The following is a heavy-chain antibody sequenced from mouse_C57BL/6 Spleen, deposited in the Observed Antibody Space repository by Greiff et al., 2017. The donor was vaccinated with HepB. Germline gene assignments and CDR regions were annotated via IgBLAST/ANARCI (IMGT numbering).Heavy chain of an antibody. CDR1: GYSITSGYY. CDR2: ISYDGSN. J-gene: IGHJ2*01. CDR3: AREGNWRFFDY. V-gene: IGHV3-6*01. Sequence: EVQLVESGPGLVKPSQSLSLTCSVTGYSITSGYYWNWIRQFPGNKLEWMGYISYDGSNNYNPSLKNRISITRDTSKNQFFLKLNSVTTEDTATYYCAREGNWRFFDYWGQGTTLTVSS. D-gene: IGHD4-1*01.